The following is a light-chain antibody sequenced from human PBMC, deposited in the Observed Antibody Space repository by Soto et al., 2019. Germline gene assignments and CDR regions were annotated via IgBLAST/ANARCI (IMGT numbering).Light chain of an antibody. CDR2: DAS. Sequence: EIVLTQSPATLSLSPGERATLSCRASQSVSSYLAWYQQKPGQAPRLLIYDASNRATGIPARFSGSGSGTDFTLTISSLEPEDFAVYYCQQYNKWPLTVGPGTKVDSK. V-gene: IGKV3-11*01. J-gene: IGKJ3*01. CDR3: QQYNKWPLT. CDR1: QSVSSY.